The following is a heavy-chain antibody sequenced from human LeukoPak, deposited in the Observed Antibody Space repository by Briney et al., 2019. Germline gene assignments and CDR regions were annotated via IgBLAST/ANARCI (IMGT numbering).Heavy chain of an antibody. CDR2: IKQDGSEK. CDR3: ARRFGYYGSGSHYNFDY. Sequence: GGSLRLSCTASGFSITSYWMSWVRQAPGKGLEWVANIKQDGSEKYYEDSVKGQFTISRDNAKNSLYLQMNSLRADDAAVYYCARRFGYYGSGSHYNFDYWGQGTLVTVSS. J-gene: IGHJ4*02. CDR1: GFSITSYW. D-gene: IGHD3-10*01. V-gene: IGHV3-7*01.